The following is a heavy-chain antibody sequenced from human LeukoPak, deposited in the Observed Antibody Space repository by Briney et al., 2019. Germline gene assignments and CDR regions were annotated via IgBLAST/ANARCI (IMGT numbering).Heavy chain of an antibody. J-gene: IGHJ5*02. CDR2: IYTSGST. Sequence: SETLSLTCTVSGGSISSYYWSWIRQPDGQGKELNGRIYTSGSTNYTPSPKSRVTISVDKSKTQFSLKLSSVPAADTAVYYCARELQTTDYSNYDWFDLWGQGTLVTVSS. V-gene: IGHV4-4*07. CDR3: ARELQTTDYSNYDWFDL. D-gene: IGHD4-11*01. CDR1: GGSISSYY.